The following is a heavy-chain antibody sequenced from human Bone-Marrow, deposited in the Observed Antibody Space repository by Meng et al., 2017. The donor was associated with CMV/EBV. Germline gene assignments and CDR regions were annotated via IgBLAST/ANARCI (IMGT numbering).Heavy chain of an antibody. D-gene: IGHD3-3*01. CDR1: GGTFSSYT. CDR3: ARELTIFGVVIGYDAFDI. CDR2: IIPILGIA. Sequence: SVKVSCKASGGTFSSYTISWVRQAPGQGLEWMGRIIPILGIANYAQKFQGRVTITADKSTSTAYMELSSLRSEDTAVYYCARELTIFGVVIGYDAFDIWGQGTMVTASS. J-gene: IGHJ3*02. V-gene: IGHV1-69*04.